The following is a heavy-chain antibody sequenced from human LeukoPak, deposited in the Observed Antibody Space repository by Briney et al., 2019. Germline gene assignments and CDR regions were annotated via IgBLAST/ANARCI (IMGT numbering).Heavy chain of an antibody. J-gene: IGHJ4*02. V-gene: IGHV1-8*01. CDR1: GYTFTSYD. Sequence: ASVKVSCKASGYTFTSYDINWVRQATGQGLEWMGWMNPNSGNTGYAQKFQGRVTMTRNTSISTAYMELSSLRSEDTAVYYCARGKVLPYYYDSSGYLDYWGQGTLVTVSS. D-gene: IGHD3-22*01. CDR2: MNPNSGNT. CDR3: ARGKVLPYYYDSSGYLDY.